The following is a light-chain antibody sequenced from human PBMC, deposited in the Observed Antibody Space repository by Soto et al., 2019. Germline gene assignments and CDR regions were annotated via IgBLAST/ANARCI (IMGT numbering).Light chain of an antibody. CDR3: SSFTTSNTWM. J-gene: IGLJ3*02. CDR2: EVS. V-gene: IGLV2-14*01. CDR1: SSDVGAYNF. Sequence: QSALTQPASVSGSPGQSITISCAGTSSDVGAYNFVSWYQQHPGNAPKLMIYEVSNRPSGVSDRFSGSKSGNTASLTISGLQAEDEADCYCSSFTTSNTWMFGGVTKLTVL.